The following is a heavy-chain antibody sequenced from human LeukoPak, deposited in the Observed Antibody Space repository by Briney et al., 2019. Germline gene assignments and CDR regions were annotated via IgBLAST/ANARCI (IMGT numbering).Heavy chain of an antibody. J-gene: IGHJ4*02. CDR2: IGGDGRGR. CDR3: VKRMGGSPDY. CDR1: GFTFSSYA. V-gene: IGHV3-23*01. Sequence: PGGSLTLSCAASGFTFSSYAMTWVRQAPGKGLEWVSAIGGDGRGRDYADSVKGRFTISRDNSKNTLYLQMNSLRAEDTALYYGVKRMGGSPDYWGLGTLVTVSP. D-gene: IGHD1-26*01.